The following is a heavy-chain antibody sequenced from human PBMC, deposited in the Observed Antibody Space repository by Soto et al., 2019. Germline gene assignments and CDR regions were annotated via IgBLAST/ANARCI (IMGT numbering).Heavy chain of an antibody. CDR1: GFTFSSYS. Sequence: GSLRLSCAASGFTFSSYSMNWVRQAPGKGLEWVSSISSSSSYIYYADSVKGRFTISRDNAKNSLYLQMNSLRAEDTAVYYCARDXGYNYVRLAYYYYGMDVWGRGTTVTVSS. CDR3: ARDXGYNYVRLAYYYYGMDV. J-gene: IGHJ6*02. V-gene: IGHV3-21*01. CDR2: ISSSSSYI. D-gene: IGHD5-12*01.